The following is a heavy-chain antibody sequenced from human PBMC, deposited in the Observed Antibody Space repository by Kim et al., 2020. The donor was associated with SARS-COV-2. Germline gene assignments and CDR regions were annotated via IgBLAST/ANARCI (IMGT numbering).Heavy chain of an antibody. CDR1: GGSISSYY. CDR2: IYYSGST. V-gene: IGHV4-59*13. Sequence: SETLSLTCTVSGGSISSYYWSWIRQPPGKGLEWIGYIYYSGSTNYNPSLKSRVTISVDTSKNQFSLKLSSVTAADTAVYYCARERRTTVTPDAFDIWGQGTMVTVSS. CDR3: ARERRTTVTPDAFDI. J-gene: IGHJ3*02. D-gene: IGHD4-17*01.